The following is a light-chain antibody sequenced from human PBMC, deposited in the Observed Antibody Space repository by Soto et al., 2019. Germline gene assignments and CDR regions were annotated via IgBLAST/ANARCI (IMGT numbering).Light chain of an antibody. CDR3: QQRNNWPPSIT. CDR1: QSIASH. Sequence: EFVLTQSPGTLSLSPGERATLSCRASQSIASHLAWYQQKPGQAPRLLIHDASSRATGIPARFSGSGSGTDFTLTISSLEPEDFAVYYCQQRNNWPPSITFGPGTRLENK. CDR2: DAS. V-gene: IGKV3-11*01. J-gene: IGKJ5*01.